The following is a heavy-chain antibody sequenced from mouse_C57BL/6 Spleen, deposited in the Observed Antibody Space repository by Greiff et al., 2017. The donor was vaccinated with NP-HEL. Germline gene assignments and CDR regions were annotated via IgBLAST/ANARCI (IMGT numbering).Heavy chain of an antibody. D-gene: IGHD2-2*01. CDR1: GYTFTDYN. CDR3: AKEMGYDVAWFAY. V-gene: IGHV1-22*01. J-gene: IGHJ3*01. CDR2: INPNNGGT. Sequence: DVKLQESGPELVKPGASVKMSCKASGYTFTDYNMHWVKQSHGKSLEWIGYINPNNGGTSYNQKFKGKATLTVNKSSSTAYMELRSLTSEDSAVYYCAKEMGYDVAWFAYWGQGTLVTVSA.